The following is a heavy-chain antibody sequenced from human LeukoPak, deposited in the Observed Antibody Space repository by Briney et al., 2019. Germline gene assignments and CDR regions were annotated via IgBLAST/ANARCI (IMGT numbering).Heavy chain of an antibody. CDR1: GDSVSSNSVT. V-gene: IGHV6-1*01. D-gene: IGHD2-21*01. CDR2: TYYRSTWYN. Sequence: SQTLSLTCAISGDSVSSNSVTWNWIRQSPSRGLEWLGRTYYRSTWYNDYAVSVRGRITVNPDTSKNQYSLQLNSVTPEDTAVYYCARVVYYFDYWGQGTLVTVSS. J-gene: IGHJ4*02. CDR3: ARVVYYFDY.